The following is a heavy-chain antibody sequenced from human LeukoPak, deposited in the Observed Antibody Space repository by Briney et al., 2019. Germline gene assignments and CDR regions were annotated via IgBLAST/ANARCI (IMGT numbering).Heavy chain of an antibody. J-gene: IGHJ4*02. CDR3: AIYRYSGPIDY. D-gene: IGHD1-26*01. CDR1: GYTFTSYG. V-gene: IGHV1-18*04. Sequence: ASVKVSCMASGYTFTSYGISWVRQAPGQGLEWMGWISAYNGNTNYAQKRQGRVTMTTDTSTSTAYMELRSLRSDDTAVYYCAIYRYSGPIDYWGQGTLVTVSS. CDR2: ISAYNGNT.